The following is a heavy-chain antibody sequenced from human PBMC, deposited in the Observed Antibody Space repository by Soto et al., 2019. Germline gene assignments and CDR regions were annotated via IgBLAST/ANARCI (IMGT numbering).Heavy chain of an antibody. CDR3: ARDLDGSGNYYSDY. Sequence: QVQLVQSGAEVKKPGASVKVSCKASGYPFSSIGISWVRQAPGQGLEWMGWISPYNRNTYYAQRKQGRVTTSTDTSRSTVYMALRSLRSDDTYAYFGARDLDGSGNYYSDYWGQGTLVTVSS. D-gene: IGHD3-10*01. J-gene: IGHJ4*01. CDR2: ISPYNRNT. CDR1: GYPFSSIG. V-gene: IGHV1-18*01.